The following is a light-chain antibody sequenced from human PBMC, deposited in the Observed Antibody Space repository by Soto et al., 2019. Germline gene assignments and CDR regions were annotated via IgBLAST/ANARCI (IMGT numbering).Light chain of an antibody. CDR3: QQLNSYPIT. J-gene: IGKJ5*01. V-gene: IGKV1-5*03. CDR2: KAS. Sequence: DIQMTQAPSTLSVSVGDRVTITCRASQTISSWLAWYQQKPGKAPKLLIYKASTLKSGVPSRFSGSGSGTEFTLTISSLQPEDFATYYCQQLNSYPITFGQGTRLEIK. CDR1: QTISSW.